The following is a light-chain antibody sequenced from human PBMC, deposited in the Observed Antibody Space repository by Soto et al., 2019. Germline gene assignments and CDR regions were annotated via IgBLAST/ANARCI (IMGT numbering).Light chain of an antibody. CDR2: GAH. Sequence: EIVLTQSPGTLSLSPGERATLSCRASQSIRSHYLACYQQKPGQAPRLLISGAHNRAPGIPDRFSGSESGTDFTLRISRLEPEDFAVYYCQQYGSSVTFGQGTKVEIK. V-gene: IGKV3-20*01. CDR1: QSIRSHY. J-gene: IGKJ1*01. CDR3: QQYGSSVT.